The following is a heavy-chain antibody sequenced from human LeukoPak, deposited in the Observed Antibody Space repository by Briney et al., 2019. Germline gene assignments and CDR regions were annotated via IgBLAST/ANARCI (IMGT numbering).Heavy chain of an antibody. CDR2: FSYSGIT. CDR3: AKAGHRSSTSCYDSSYYYYGMDV. J-gene: IGHJ6*02. CDR1: GGSISRND. Sequence: SETLSLTCTVSGGSISRNDWNWMPKPPGKGLEDIGYFSYSGITNYNASLKRRLTISIDTPQNQFSLTLSSVTAADTAVYYCAKAGHRSSTSCYDSSYYYYGMDVWGQGTTVTVSS. D-gene: IGHD2-2*01. V-gene: IGHV4-59*13.